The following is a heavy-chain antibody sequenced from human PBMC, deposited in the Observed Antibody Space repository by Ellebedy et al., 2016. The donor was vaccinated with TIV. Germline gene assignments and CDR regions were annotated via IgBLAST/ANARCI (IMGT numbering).Heavy chain of an antibody. J-gene: IGHJ5*02. CDR3: ARESRGLPRHNWFDP. CDR1: GFTFSSYA. V-gene: IGHV3-23*01. CDR2: ISGSGGST. Sequence: GESLKISXAASGFTFSSYAMSWVRQAPGKGLEWVSAISGSGGSTYYADSVKGRFTISRDNAKNTLYLQMNSLRAEDTAVYYCARESRGLPRHNWFDPWGQGTLVTVSS.